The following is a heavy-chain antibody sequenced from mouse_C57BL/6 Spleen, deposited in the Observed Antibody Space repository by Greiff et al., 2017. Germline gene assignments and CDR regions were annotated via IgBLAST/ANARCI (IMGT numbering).Heavy chain of an antibody. CDR1: GYSITSGYY. J-gene: IGHJ4*01. V-gene: IGHV3-6*01. D-gene: IGHD2-4*01. CDR2: ISYDGSN. CDR3: ARRNDYDRYYAMDY. Sequence: VQLKESGPGLVKPSQSLSLTCSVTGYSITSGYYWNWIRQFPGNKLEWLGYISYDGSNNYNPSLKNRISITRDTSKNQFFLKLNSVTTEDTATYYCARRNDYDRYYAMDYWGQGTSVTVSS.